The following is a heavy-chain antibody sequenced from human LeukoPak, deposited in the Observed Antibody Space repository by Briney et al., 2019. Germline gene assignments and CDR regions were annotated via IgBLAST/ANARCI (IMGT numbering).Heavy chain of an antibody. J-gene: IGHJ4*02. CDR1: GFTFSSYA. CDR3: AKGVSSLTFSFDY. D-gene: IGHD6-13*01. CDR2: ISGSST. V-gene: IGHV3-23*01. Sequence: GGSLRLYCAASGFTFSSYAMSWVRQAPGKGLEWVSSISGSSTYYADSVKGRFTISRDNSKNTLYLQMNSLRAEDTAVYYCAKGVSSLTFSFDYWGQGTLVTVSS.